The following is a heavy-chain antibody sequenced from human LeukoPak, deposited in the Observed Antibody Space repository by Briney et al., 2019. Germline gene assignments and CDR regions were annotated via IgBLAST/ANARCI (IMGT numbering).Heavy chain of an antibody. V-gene: IGHV3-23*01. D-gene: IGHD5-12*01. CDR1: GFTFSSYA. CDR3: AKEQRGYTGYAVGSWFDP. CDR2: ISGSGGNT. J-gene: IGHJ5*02. Sequence: PGGSLRLSCAASGFTFSSYAMNWVRQAPGKGLEWVSVISGSGGNTYYADSVKGRFTISRDNSKNTLYLQMNSLRAEDTAVYYCAKEQRGYTGYAVGSWFDPWGQGTLVTVSS.